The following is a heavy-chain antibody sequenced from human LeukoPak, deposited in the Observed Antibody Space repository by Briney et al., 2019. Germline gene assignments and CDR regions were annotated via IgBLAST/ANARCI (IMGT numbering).Heavy chain of an antibody. Sequence: GGSLGLSCAASGFTFSSYALSWVRQAPAKGLEWVSIISGSGASIYHADSVKGRFTISRDNSKNTLYLQMNSLRVDDTAIYYCAKSSSWYRLEYWGQGTLVTVSA. CDR2: ISGSGASI. V-gene: IGHV3-23*01. J-gene: IGHJ4*02. CDR1: GFTFSSYA. D-gene: IGHD6-13*01. CDR3: AKSSSWYRLEY.